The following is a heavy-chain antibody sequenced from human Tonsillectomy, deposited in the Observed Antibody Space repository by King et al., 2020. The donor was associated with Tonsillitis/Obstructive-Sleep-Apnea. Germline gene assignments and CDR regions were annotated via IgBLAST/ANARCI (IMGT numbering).Heavy chain of an antibody. CDR3: ARGEGRIFGAVDP. CDR2: ISYGENYK. J-gene: IGHJ5*02. V-gene: IGHV3-30*04. Sequence: VQLVESGGGVVQPGRSLRLACAASGFTFSTYAMHWVRQAPGKGLEWVAVISYGENYKYYADSVKGRFTISRNNSKNTLYLQMNSLRAEDSAVYYCARGEGRIFGAVDPWGQGTLVTVSS. D-gene: IGHD3-3*01. CDR1: GFTFSTYA.